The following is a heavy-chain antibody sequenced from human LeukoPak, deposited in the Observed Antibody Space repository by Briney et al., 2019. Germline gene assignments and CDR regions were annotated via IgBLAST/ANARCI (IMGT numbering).Heavy chain of an antibody. D-gene: IGHD3-10*01. CDR1: GGSISSYY. V-gene: IGHV4-59*01. Sequence: PSETLSLTCTVSGGSISSYYWSWIRQPPGKGLEWIGYIYYSGSTNYNPSLKSRVTISVDTSKNQFSLKLSSVTAADTAVYYCAKDLSGVLLWFGEFDPWGQGTLVTVSS. CDR3: AKDLSGVLLWFGEFDP. J-gene: IGHJ5*02. CDR2: IYYSGST.